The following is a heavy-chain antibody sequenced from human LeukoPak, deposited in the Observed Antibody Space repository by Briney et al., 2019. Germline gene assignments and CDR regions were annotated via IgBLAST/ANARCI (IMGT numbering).Heavy chain of an antibody. D-gene: IGHD3-9*01. CDR2: IRSKAYGGTT. V-gene: IGHV3-49*03. J-gene: IGHJ4*02. Sequence: GGSLRLSCTASGFTFGDYAMSWFRQAPGKGLGWVGFIRSKAYGGTTEYAASVKGRFTISRDDSKSIAYLQMNSLKTEDTAVYYCTDYDILTGYYINYWGQGTLVTVSS. CDR1: GFTFGDYA. CDR3: TDYDILTGYYINY.